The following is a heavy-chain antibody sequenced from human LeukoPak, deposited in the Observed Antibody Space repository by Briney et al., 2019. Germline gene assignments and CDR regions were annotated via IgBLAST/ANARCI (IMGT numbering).Heavy chain of an antibody. V-gene: IGHV4-59*12. J-gene: IGHJ6*03. CDR1: GGSISSYY. CDR3: ASTYYDFWSGYRDYYMDV. D-gene: IGHD3-3*01. Sequence: PSETLSLTCTVSGGSISSYYWSWIRQPPGKGLEWIGYIYYSGSTNYNPSLKSRVTISVDTSKNQFSLKLSSVTAADTAVYYCASTYYDFWSGYRDYYMDVWGKGTTVTVSS. CDR2: IYYSGST.